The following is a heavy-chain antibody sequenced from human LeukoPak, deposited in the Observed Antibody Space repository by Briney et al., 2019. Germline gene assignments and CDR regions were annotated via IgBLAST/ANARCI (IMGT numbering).Heavy chain of an antibody. CDR1: GYSFINYI. Sequence: ASVKVSCKASGYSFINYIISWVRQAPGQGLEWMGWISAYSGNTKYAQNLQGRVTMTTDTSTSTAYMELRSLRSDDTAVYYCARDDRVGATLPFDYWGQGTLVTVSS. CDR2: ISAYSGNT. J-gene: IGHJ4*02. V-gene: IGHV1-18*01. D-gene: IGHD1-26*01. CDR3: ARDDRVGATLPFDY.